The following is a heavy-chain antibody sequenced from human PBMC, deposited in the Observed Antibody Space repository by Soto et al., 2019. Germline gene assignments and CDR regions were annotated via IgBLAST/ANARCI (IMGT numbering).Heavy chain of an antibody. CDR1: GDSVSSNSAA. CDR2: TYSRSTWQY. V-gene: IGHV6-1*01. Sequence: SETLSLTCAISGDSVSSNSAAWNWIRQSPSRGLEWRGRTYSRSTWQYGYAVSVRSRLTIKAETSKNQFSLQFNSVTPEDTAVYYCARSEQWLTTWGQGTLVTVSS. D-gene: IGHD6-19*01. J-gene: IGHJ5*02. CDR3: ARSEQWLTT.